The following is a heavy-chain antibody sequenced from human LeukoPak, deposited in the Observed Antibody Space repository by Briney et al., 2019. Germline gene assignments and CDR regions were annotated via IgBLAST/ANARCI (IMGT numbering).Heavy chain of an antibody. CDR2: INHSGST. CDR3: AKNEYNTSPGRYNWFDP. D-gene: IGHD3-10*01. Sequence: SETLSLTCAVYGGSFSGYYWSWIRQSPGKGLEWIGEINHSGSTNYNPSLKSRVTISVDTSKNRFSLKLSSVTAADTAVYYCAKNEYNTSPGRYNWFDPWGQGTLVTISS. CDR1: GGSFSGYY. V-gene: IGHV4-34*01. J-gene: IGHJ5*02.